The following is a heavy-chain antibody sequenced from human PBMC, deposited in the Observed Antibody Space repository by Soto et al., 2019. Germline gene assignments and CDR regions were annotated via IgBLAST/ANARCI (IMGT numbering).Heavy chain of an antibody. CDR3: AKGMAGTAGGYYYYDMDV. CDR1: GFTFSGYA. CDR2: ISGSGAGT. V-gene: IGHV3-23*01. D-gene: IGHD6-19*01. Sequence: GGSLRLSCAASGFTFSGYAMSWVRQAPGKGLEWVSAISGSGAGTYYADSVKGRFTISRDNSKSTLYLQMDGLRAEDTAVYYCAKGMAGTAGGYYYYDMDVWGQGTTVTVSS. J-gene: IGHJ6*02.